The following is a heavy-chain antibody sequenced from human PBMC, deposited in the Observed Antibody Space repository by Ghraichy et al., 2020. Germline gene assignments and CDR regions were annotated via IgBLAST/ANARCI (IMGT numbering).Heavy chain of an antibody. CDR3: ARGAYYDDSSGQFDY. V-gene: IGHV1-69*04. CDR2: IIPILGIA. D-gene: IGHD3-22*01. Sequence: SVKVSCKASGGTFSSYAISWVRQAPGQGLEWMVRIIPILGIANYAQKFQGRVTITADKSTSTAYMELSSLRSEDTAVYYCARGAYYDDSSGQFDYWGQGTLVTVSS. J-gene: IGHJ4*02. CDR1: GGTFSSYA.